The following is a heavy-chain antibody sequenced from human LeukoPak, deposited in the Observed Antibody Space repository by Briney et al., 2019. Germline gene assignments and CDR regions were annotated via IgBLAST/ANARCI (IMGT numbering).Heavy chain of an antibody. J-gene: IGHJ4*02. Sequence: AXGQGLXXXGXXIPIFGTAHYSQKFQGRVTITAVDSMRTAYMELSSLRSEDTAVYYCARGWLAETTVVTPYNYWGQGTLVTVSS. CDR2: XIPIFGTA. D-gene: IGHD4-23*01. CDR3: ARGWLAETTVVTPYNY. V-gene: IGHV1-69*01.